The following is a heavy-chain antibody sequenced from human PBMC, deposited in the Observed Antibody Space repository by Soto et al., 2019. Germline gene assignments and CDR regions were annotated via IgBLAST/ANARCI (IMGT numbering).Heavy chain of an antibody. J-gene: IGHJ6*02. CDR2: MNPNSGNT. CDR3: ARDHSSGWYGPYYYYGMDV. CDR1: GYTFTSYD. Sequence: QVQLVQSGAEVKKPGASAKVSCKASGYTFTSYDINWVRQATGQGLEWMGWMNPNSGNTGYAQKFQDRVTMTRNTSISTAYMELSSLRSEDTAVYYCARDHSSGWYGPYYYYGMDVWGQGTTVTVSS. V-gene: IGHV1-8*01. D-gene: IGHD6-19*01.